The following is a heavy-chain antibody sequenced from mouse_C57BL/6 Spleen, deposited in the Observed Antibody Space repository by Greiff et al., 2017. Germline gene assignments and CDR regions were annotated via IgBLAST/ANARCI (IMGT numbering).Heavy chain of an antibody. CDR2: IHPNSGST. CDR3: ARIGKNWDLDY. Sequence: VKLQQSGAELVKPGASVKLSCKASGYTFTSYWMHWVKQRPGQGLEWIGMIHPNSGSTNYNEKFKSKATLTVDKSSSTAYMQLSSLTSEDSAVYYCARIGKNWDLDYWCQGTTLTVSS. V-gene: IGHV1-64*01. CDR1: GYTFTSYW. D-gene: IGHD4-1*01. J-gene: IGHJ2*01.